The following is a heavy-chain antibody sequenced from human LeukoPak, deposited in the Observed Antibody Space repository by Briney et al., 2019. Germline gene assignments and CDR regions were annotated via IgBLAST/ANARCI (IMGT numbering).Heavy chain of an antibody. CDR2: IYYSGST. V-gene: IGHV4-30-4*02. CDR3: TRGAGWLIDH. CDR1: GGSISSGDYY. Sequence: KSSETLSLTCTVSGGSISSGDYYWSWIRQPPGKGLEWIGYIYYSGSTYYNPSLKSRVTISADTSKSHFSLKLNSVTTADTAVYYCTRGAGWLIDHWGQGILVTVSS. J-gene: IGHJ5*02. D-gene: IGHD5-12*01.